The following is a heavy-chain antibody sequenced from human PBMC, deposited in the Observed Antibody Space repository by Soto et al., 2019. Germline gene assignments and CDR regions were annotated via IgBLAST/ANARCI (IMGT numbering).Heavy chain of an antibody. CDR2: ISAYNGNT. Sequence: QVQLVQSGPEVKKPGASVKVSCKASGYTFISYGISWVRQAPGQGLEWMGWISAYNGNTNYAQNLQGRVTMTTDTSTSTAYMEVRSLRSDDTAMYYCARHSRSDYGSESPPWDNWFDPWGQGTLVTVSS. J-gene: IGHJ5*02. CDR3: ARHSRSDYGSESPPWDNWFDP. CDR1: GYTFISYG. V-gene: IGHV1-18*01. D-gene: IGHD3-10*01.